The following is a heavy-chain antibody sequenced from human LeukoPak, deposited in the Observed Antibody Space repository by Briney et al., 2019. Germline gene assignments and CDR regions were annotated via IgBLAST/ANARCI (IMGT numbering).Heavy chain of an antibody. V-gene: IGHV3-23*01. J-gene: IGHJ4*02. CDR3: AKDLLLVPAAKIDY. CDR2: ISGSGGST. D-gene: IGHD2-2*01. Sequence: QTGGSLRLXCAASGFTFSSYAMSWVRQAPGKGLEWVSAISGSGGSTYYADSVKGRFTISRDNSKNTLYLQMNSLRAEDTAVYYCAKDLLLVPAAKIDYWGQGTLVTVSS. CDR1: GFTFSSYA.